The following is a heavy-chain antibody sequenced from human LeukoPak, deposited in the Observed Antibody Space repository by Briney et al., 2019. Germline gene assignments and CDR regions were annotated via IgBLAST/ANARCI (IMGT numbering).Heavy chain of an antibody. CDR1: GFTFSSYW. CDR3: ARERGYYDSSGLDAFDI. D-gene: IGHD3-22*01. J-gene: IGHJ3*02. V-gene: IGHV3-7*01. Sequence: PGGSLRLSCAASGFTFSSYWMTWVRQAPGKGLEWVANINQDASEKYYVDSVKGRFTISRDNAKKSLYLQMNSLRAEDTAVYYCARERGYYDSSGLDAFDIWGQGTMVTVSS. CDR2: INQDASEK.